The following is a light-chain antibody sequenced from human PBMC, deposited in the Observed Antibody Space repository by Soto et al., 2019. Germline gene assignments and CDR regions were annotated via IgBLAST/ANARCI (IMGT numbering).Light chain of an antibody. CDR3: QQTYRPPYT. Sequence: DIQMTQSPASLSASAGDRVTITCRASQTINNYLNGYQQKPGKAPKLLIYVVSSLQSGVRWRFSGSGSGRDFSLTISSLQPEDSATYYCQQTYRPPYTFGRGTKLEIK. J-gene: IGKJ2*01. CDR2: VVS. CDR1: QTINNY. V-gene: IGKV1-39*01.